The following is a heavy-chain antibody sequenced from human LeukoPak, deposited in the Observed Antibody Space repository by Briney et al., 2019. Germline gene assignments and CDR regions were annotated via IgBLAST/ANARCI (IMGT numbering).Heavy chain of an antibody. J-gene: IGHJ4*02. V-gene: IGHV3-30*03. CDR3: ASMPDSSGYYGTFDY. CDR1: GFTFSSYG. Sequence: PGGSLRLSCPASGFTFSSYGMHWVRQAPGKGLEWVAVISYDGSNKYYADSVKGRFTISRDNAKNSLYLQMNSLRAEDTAVYYCASMPDSSGYYGTFDYWGQGTLVTVSS. D-gene: IGHD3-22*01. CDR2: ISYDGSNK.